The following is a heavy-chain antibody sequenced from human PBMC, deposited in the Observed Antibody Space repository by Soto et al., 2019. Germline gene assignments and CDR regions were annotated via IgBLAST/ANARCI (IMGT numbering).Heavy chain of an antibody. CDR3: ARDTVEVPSSSSWHWFDP. Sequence: QVQLVQSGAEVKKPGSSVKVSCKASGGTFSSYAISWVRQAPGQGLEWMGGFIPIFGTANYAQKFQGRVTITEDESTSTAYMELSSLRSEDTAVYYCARDTVEVPSSSSWHWFDPWGQGTLVTVSS. D-gene: IGHD6-13*01. J-gene: IGHJ5*02. CDR2: FIPIFGTA. CDR1: GGTFSSYA. V-gene: IGHV1-69*01.